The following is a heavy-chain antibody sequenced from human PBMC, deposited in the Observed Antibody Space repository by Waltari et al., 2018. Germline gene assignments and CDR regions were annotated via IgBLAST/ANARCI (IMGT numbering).Heavy chain of an antibody. CDR3: AREERGFDY. J-gene: IGHJ4*02. D-gene: IGHD1-1*01. CDR2: TYYKSKWYN. Sequence: QVQLQQSGPGLGKPSQTPPLTCAISGDRVLSNTAAWNRSRQSPSRGLEWLGRTYYKSKWYNDYAVSVKSRITINPDTSKNQFSLHLNSVTPEDTAVYYCAREERGFDYWGQGTLVTVSS. V-gene: IGHV6-1*01. CDR1: GDRVLSNTAA.